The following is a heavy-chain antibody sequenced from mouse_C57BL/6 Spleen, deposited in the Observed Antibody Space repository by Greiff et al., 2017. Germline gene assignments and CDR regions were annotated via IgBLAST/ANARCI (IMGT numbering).Heavy chain of an antibody. CDR2: ILPGSGST. V-gene: IGHV1-9*01. CDR3: ATGGYGNYSGPSEV. CDR1: GYTFTGYW. J-gene: IGHJ2*01. Sequence: QVQLQQSGAELMKPGASVKLSCKATGYTFTGYWIEWVKQRPGHGLEWIGEILPGSGSTNYNEKFKGKATFTAATSSNPAYMQLSSLTTEVSSIDCCATGGYGNYSGPSEVWGQGTTLTVSS. D-gene: IGHD2-1*01.